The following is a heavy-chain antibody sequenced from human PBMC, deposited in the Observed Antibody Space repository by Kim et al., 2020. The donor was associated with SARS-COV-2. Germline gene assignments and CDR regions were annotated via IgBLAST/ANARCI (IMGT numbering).Heavy chain of an antibody. D-gene: IGHD2-2*01. CDR3: ARGIRYQLLLNYYYYMDV. Sequence: ASVKVSCKASGYTFTSYDINWVRQATGQGLEWMGWMNPNSGNTGYAQKFQGRVTMTRNTSISTDYMELSSLRSEDTAVYYCARGIRYQLLLNYYYYMDVGGKGTTVTVSS. CDR1: GYTFTSYD. CDR2: MNPNSGNT. V-gene: IGHV1-8*01. J-gene: IGHJ6*03.